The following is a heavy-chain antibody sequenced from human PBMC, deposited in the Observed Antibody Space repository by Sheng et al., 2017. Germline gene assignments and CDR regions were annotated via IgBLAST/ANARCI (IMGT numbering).Heavy chain of an antibody. CDR1: GGTFSSYA. J-gene: IGHJ4*02. V-gene: IGHV1-69*01. CDR3: ARETQIATEYSSSSNYFDY. CDR2: IIPIFGTA. D-gene: IGHD6-6*01. Sequence: QVQLVQSGAEVKKPGSSVKVSCKASGGTFSSYAISWVRQAPGQGLEWMGGIIPIFGTANYAQKFQGRVTITADESTSTAYMELSSLRSEDTAVYYCARETQIATEYSSSSNYFDYWGQGTLVTVSS.